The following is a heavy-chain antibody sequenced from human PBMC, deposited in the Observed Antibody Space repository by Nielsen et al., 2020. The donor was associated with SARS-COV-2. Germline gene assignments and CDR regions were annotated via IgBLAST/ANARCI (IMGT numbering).Heavy chain of an antibody. V-gene: IGHV4-39*01. CDR1: GGSISSSSYY. CDR2: IYYSGST. D-gene: IGHD3-10*01. CDR3: ARHDAAVWFRAVGWFDP. J-gene: IGHJ5*02. Sequence: SETLSLTCTVSGGSISSSSYYWGWIRQPPGKGLEWIGTIYYSGSTYYNPSLKSRVTISVDTSKNQFSLKVRSVTAADTAVYYCARHDAAVWFRAVGWFDPWGQGTLVTVSS.